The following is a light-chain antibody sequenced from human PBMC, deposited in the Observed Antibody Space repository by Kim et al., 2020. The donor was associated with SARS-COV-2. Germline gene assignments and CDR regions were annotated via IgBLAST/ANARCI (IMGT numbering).Light chain of an antibody. V-gene: IGKV3-15*01. CDR1: QSISDK. CDR2: GAS. Sequence: EIVVTQSPAALSVSPGERITLSCKASQSISDKLAWYQQKPGQAPRLVIYGASTRATGIPARFSGSGSGTEFTLDISGLQSEDFAVYYCQQYYNWPPVTFGGGTKVEI. J-gene: IGKJ4*01. CDR3: QQYYNWPPVT.